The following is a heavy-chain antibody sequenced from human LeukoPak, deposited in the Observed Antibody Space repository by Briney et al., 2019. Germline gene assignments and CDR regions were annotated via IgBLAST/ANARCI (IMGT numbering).Heavy chain of an antibody. J-gene: IGHJ4*02. CDR2: ISYDGSNK. D-gene: IGHD6-19*01. V-gene: IGHV3-30*18. CDR3: AKSIAVEDFDY. CDR1: GFTFSSYG. Sequence: TGGSLRLSCAASGFTFSSYGMHWVRQAPGKGLEWVAVISYDGSNKYYADSVKGRFTISRDNSKNTLYLQMNSLRAEDTAVYYCAKSIAVEDFDYWGQGTLVTVSS.